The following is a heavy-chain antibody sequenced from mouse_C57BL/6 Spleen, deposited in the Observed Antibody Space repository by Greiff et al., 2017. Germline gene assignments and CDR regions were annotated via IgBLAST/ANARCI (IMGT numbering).Heavy chain of an antibody. CDR3: VYYDYDY. J-gene: IGHJ2*01. CDR2: IHPNSGST. V-gene: IGHV1-64*01. D-gene: IGHD2-4*01. CDR1: GYTFTGYC. Sequence: VQLQQSGAELVKPGASVKLSCKASGYTFTGYCMHWVKQRPGQGLEWIGMIHPNSGSTKYNEKFKSKATMTVDKSSSPAYMQLSSLTSEDSAVYYCVYYDYDYWGQGNTLTVSS.